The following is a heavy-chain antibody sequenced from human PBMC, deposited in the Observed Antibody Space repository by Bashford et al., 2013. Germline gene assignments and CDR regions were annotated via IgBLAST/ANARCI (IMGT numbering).Heavy chain of an antibody. CDR1: GGSISSYY. V-gene: IGHV4-4*07. CDR3: ARVGVLGDYYGSGSYYLFDY. D-gene: IGHD3-10*01. Sequence: SSETLSLTCTVSGGSISSYYWSWIRQPAGKGLEWIGRIYTSGSTNYNPSLKSRVTMSVDTSKNQFSLKLSSVTAADTAVYYCARVGVLGDYYGSGSYYLFDYWGQGTLVTVSS. CDR2: IYTSGST. J-gene: IGHJ4*02.